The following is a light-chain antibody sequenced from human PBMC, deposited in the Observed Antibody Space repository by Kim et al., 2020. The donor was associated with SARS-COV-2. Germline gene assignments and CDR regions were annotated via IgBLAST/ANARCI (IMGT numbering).Light chain of an antibody. Sequence: QSALTQPPSASGSPGQSVNISCTGTSSDVGGYNYVSWYQQHPGKAPKLMIYEVSKRPSGVPDRFSGSKSGNMASLTVSGLQAEDGADYYCSSYAGSSLVVFGGGTRVTVL. CDR2: EVS. J-gene: IGLJ1*01. CDR1: SSDVGGYNY. V-gene: IGLV2-8*01. CDR3: SSYAGSSLVV.